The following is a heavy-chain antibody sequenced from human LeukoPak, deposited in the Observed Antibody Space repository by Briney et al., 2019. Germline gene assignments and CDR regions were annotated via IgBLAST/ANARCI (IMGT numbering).Heavy chain of an antibody. V-gene: IGHV1-2*02. Sequence: GASVKVSCKASGGTFSSYAISWVRQAPGQGLEWMGWINPNSGGTNYAQKFQGRVTMTRDTSISTAYMELSRLRSDDTAVYYCARDLRWLDGSVAFDIWGQGTMVTVSS. D-gene: IGHD6-19*01. CDR3: ARDLRWLDGSVAFDI. CDR2: INPNSGGT. CDR1: GGTFSSYA. J-gene: IGHJ3*02.